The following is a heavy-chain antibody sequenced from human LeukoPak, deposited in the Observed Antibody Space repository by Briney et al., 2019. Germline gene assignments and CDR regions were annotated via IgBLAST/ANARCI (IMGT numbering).Heavy chain of an antibody. CDR3: ARRRYYDSSGYLE. J-gene: IGHJ1*01. CDR1: GDSVGRSDSY. CDR2: IYYSGRT. Sequence: PSETLSLTCTIFGDSVGRSDSYWDWIRQPPGKGLEWIGTIYYSGRTYYSPSLKSRVTLSVDMSNNQFSLTLSSVAGAGTALYFFARRRYYDSSGYLEWGQRTLVAVS. D-gene: IGHD3-22*01. V-gene: IGHV4-39*01.